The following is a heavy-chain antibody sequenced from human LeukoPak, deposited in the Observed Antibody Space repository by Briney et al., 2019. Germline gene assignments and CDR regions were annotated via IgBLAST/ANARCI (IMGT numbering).Heavy chain of an antibody. Sequence: SETLSLTCAVSGGSISGYYWSWIRQSPDKGLEWIGYIYYSGSTNYNPSLQSRVTISVDTSKNQLSLKLSSVTAADTAVYYCARAPRDTIFGVVTAFDSWGQGTLVTVSS. CDR1: GGSISGYY. J-gene: IGHJ4*02. V-gene: IGHV4-59*01. CDR2: IYYSGST. D-gene: IGHD3-3*01. CDR3: ARAPRDTIFGVVTAFDS.